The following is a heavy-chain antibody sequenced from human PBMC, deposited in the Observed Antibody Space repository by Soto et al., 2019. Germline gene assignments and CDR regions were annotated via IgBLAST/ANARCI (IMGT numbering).Heavy chain of an antibody. V-gene: IGHV4-39*01. CDR3: XXXXTYCXAGXXXXXXPYYGMDV. D-gene: IGHD2-8*02. J-gene: IGHJ6*02. Sequence: QLQLQESGPGLVKPSETLSLTCTVSGGSISSSSYYWGWIRQPPGKGLEWIGSIFYSGSTYYNPSLKRRVTISVDXXXXXXXXXLXSVTXADTAXXXXXXXXTYCXAGXXXXXXPYYGMDVWGQGTTVTVSS. CDR1: GGSISSSSYY. CDR2: IFYSGST.